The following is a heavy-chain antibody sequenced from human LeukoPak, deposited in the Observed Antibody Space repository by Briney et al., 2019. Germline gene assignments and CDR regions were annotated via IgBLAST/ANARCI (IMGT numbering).Heavy chain of an antibody. J-gene: IGHJ4*02. D-gene: IGHD6-19*01. CDR3: ARDSSGPAF. CDR2: ISYDGSNK. Sequence: GALRLSCAASGFTFSSYGMHWVRQAPGKGLEWVAVISYDGSNKYYADSVKGRFTISRDNSKNTLYLQMNSLRAEDTAVYYCARDSSGPAFWGQGTPATVSS. CDR1: GFTFSSYG. V-gene: IGHV3-30*03.